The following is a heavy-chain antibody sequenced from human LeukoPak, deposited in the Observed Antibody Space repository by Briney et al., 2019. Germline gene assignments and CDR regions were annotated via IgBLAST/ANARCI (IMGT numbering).Heavy chain of an antibody. CDR1: GFTFSTYA. Sequence: GGSLRLSCTASGFTFSTYAMSWVRQAPGKGLEWVSTISDSSATYYADSVKGRFSISRDNSKNTLYLQMNSLRAEDTAVYYCAKGGTGYCSSSSCLYYFHYWGQGTLVTVSP. J-gene: IGHJ4*02. D-gene: IGHD2-2*01. CDR3: AKGGTGYCSSSSCLYYFHY. V-gene: IGHV3-23*01. CDR2: ISDSSAT.